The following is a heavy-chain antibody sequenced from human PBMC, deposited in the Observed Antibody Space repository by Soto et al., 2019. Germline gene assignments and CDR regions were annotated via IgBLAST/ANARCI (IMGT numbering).Heavy chain of an antibody. Sequence: QITLKESGPTLVKPTQTLTLTCTFSGFSLSTSGVGVGWIRQPPGKALEWLALIYWNDDKRYSPSLKSRLTITKHTSKNQVVLTMTNMDPVDTATYYCARDSRVRYSSGWYSVYWGQGTLVTVSS. J-gene: IGHJ4*02. CDR2: IYWNDDK. V-gene: IGHV2-5*01. CDR3: ARDSRVRYSSGWYSVY. CDR1: GFSLSTSGVG. D-gene: IGHD6-19*01.